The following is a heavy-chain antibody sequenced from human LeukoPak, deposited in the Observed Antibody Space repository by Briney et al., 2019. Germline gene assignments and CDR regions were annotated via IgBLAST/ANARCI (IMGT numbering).Heavy chain of an antibody. D-gene: IGHD5-12*01. J-gene: IGHJ4*02. CDR2: INPKSGGT. V-gene: IGHV1-2*02. Sequence: ASVTVSCKASGYTFTGYYMHWVRQAPGQGLEWMGWINPKSGGTNYAQKFQGRVTMTRDTSISTAYMELSRLRSDDTAVYYCASVTLSAYDGGYRGQGTLVTVSS. CDR1: GYTFTGYY. CDR3: ASVTLSAYDGGY.